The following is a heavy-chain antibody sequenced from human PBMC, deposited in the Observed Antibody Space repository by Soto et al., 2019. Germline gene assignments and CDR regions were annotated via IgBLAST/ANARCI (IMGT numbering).Heavy chain of an antibody. CDR2: IYPADSDT. V-gene: IGHV5-51*01. J-gene: IGHJ4*02. D-gene: IGHD4-17*01. CDR3: ARRDVAPYGGNSFDT. Sequence: PGESLKISCKGSGYSFPSYWIGWVRQMPGKGLEWMGIIYPADSDTRYSPSFQGQVTISADKSISTAYLQWSSLKASDTAMYYFARRDVAPYGGNSFDTWGQGTLVTVSS. CDR1: GYSFPSYW.